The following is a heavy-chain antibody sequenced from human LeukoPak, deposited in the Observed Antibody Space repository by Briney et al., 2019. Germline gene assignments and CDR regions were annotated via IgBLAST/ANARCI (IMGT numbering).Heavy chain of an antibody. CDR2: IIPIFGTA. V-gene: IGHV1-69*13. D-gene: IGHD4-11*01. Sequence: ASVKVSCKASGGTFSSYAISWVRQAPGQGLEWMGGIIPIFGTANYAQKFQGRVTITADESTSTAYMELSSLRSEDTAVYYCARDLQYRYYYYGMDVWGQGTTVTVSS. CDR1: GGTFSSYA. CDR3: ARDLQYRYYYYGMDV. J-gene: IGHJ6*02.